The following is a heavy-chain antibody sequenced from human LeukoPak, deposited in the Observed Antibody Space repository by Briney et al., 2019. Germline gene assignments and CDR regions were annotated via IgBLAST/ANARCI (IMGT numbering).Heavy chain of an antibody. CDR2: IYYTGST. V-gene: IGHV4-39*01. J-gene: IGHJ4*02. CDR1: GASISGGTYY. D-gene: IGHD1-26*01. Sequence: SGTLSLTCSVSGASISGGTYYWGWIRQPPGKGLEWIGSIYYTGSTYDNPSLKSRVTISVDTSKNQFSLKLSSVTAADTAVYYCARRGGSGRAFDYWGQGTLVTVSS. CDR3: ARRGGSGRAFDY.